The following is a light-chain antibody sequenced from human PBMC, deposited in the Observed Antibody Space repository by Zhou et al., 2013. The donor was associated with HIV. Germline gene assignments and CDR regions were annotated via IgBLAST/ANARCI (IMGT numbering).Light chain of an antibody. CDR1: EDISSS. Sequence: DIQMTQSPSSVSVSVGDTVTITCRASEDISSSLAWYQHAPGRGPKLLIYGASRLQGGVPSRFSGSGSGTEFTLTITSLQPDDFATYYCQQYHTYPWTFGQGTKVEIK. J-gene: IGKJ1*01. CDR2: GAS. CDR3: QQYHTYPWT. V-gene: IGKV1-12*01.